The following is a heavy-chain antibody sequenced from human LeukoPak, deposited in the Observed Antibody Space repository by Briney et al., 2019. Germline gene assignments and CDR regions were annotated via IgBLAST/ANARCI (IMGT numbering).Heavy chain of an antibody. D-gene: IGHD2-15*01. CDR1: GFTFSSYA. J-gene: IGHJ4*02. CDR3: AKGLYLKLVVVAATFDY. CDR2: ISGSGGST. Sequence: GGSLRLSCAASGFTFSSYAMSWVRQAPGKGLEWVSAISGSGGSTYYADSVKGRFTISRDNSKNTLYLQMNSLRAEDTAVYYCAKGLYLKLVVVAATFDYWGQGTQVTVSS. V-gene: IGHV3-23*01.